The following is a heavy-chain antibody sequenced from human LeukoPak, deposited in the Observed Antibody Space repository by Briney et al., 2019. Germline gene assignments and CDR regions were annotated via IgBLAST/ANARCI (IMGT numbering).Heavy chain of an antibody. CDR1: GFTFDDYA. V-gene: IGHV3-9*01. Sequence: GGSLRLSCAASGFTFDDYAMHWVRQAPGKGLEWVSGISWNSGSIGYADSVKGRFTISRDNAKNSLYLQMNSLRAEDTAVYYCAKDLTAMVVPDYWGQGTLVTVSS. J-gene: IGHJ4*02. CDR2: ISWNSGSI. D-gene: IGHD5-18*01. CDR3: AKDLTAMVVPDY.